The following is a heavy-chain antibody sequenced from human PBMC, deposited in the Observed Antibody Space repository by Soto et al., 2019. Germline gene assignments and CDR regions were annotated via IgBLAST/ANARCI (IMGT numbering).Heavy chain of an antibody. J-gene: IGHJ6*03. CDR3: ARGSWDDVSGHYYIDV. CDR1: GDSVSRDSAA. Sequence: QVQLQQSGPGLVKPSQSLSLTCAISGDSVSRDSAAWNWIRQTPSRGLEWLGRIYYRSKWLNTYEVSVNSPITISPDTSQNQFSLQLSSVTPEDTAVYYCARGSWDDVSGHYYIDVWDEGTTVTVSS. V-gene: IGHV6-1*02. CDR2: IYYRSKWLN. D-gene: IGHD5-12*01.